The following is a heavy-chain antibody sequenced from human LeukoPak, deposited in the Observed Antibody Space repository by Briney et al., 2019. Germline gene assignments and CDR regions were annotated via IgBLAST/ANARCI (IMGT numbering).Heavy chain of an antibody. Sequence: GGSLRLPCAASGFTFSSYAMNWVRQTPGKGLEWVSSISSSSGYINYADSVKGRFTVSRDNAKNSLYLQMNSLRAEDTAVYYCARDGIAVAVHYYYYGMDVWGQGTTVTVSS. CDR3: ARDGIAVAVHYYYYGMDV. V-gene: IGHV3-21*01. D-gene: IGHD6-19*01. J-gene: IGHJ6*02. CDR1: GFTFSSYA. CDR2: ISSSSGYI.